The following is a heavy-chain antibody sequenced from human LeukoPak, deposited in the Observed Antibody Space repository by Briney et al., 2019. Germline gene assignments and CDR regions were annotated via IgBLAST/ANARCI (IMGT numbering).Heavy chain of an antibody. CDR1: GFTFSSYW. Sequence: GGSLRLSCAASGFTFSSYWMSWVRQAPGKGLEWVANIKQDGSEKYYADSVKGRFTISRDNSKNTLYLQMNSLRAEDTAVYYCARDLYYYGSGSYGGLGYWGQGTLVTVSS. D-gene: IGHD3-10*01. CDR2: IKQDGSEK. V-gene: IGHV3-7*01. CDR3: ARDLYYYGSGSYGGLGY. J-gene: IGHJ4*02.